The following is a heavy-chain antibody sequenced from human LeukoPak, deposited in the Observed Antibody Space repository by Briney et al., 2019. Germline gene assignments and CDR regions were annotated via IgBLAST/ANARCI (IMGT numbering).Heavy chain of an antibody. J-gene: IGHJ4*02. V-gene: IGHV1-2*02. CDR1: GYTFTGYY. D-gene: IGHD3-3*01. CDR2: INPNSGGT. CDR3: ARELGTIFGGYYFDY. Sequence: ASVKVSCKASGYTFTGYYMHWVRQAPGQGLEWMGWINPNSGGTNYAQKFQGRVTMTRDTSISTAYMELSSLRSEDTAVYYCARELGTIFGGYYFDYWGQGTLVTVSS.